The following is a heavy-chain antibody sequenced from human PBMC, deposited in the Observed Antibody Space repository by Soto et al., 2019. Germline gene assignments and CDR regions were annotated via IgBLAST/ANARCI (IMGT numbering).Heavy chain of an antibody. CDR1: GFTFSSYG. Sequence: PGGSLRLSCAASGFTFSSYGMHWVRQAPGKGLVWVSRINSDGSSTSYADSVKGRFTISRDNAKNTLYLQMNSLRAEDTAVYYCARVIRSSGEYDYWGQGTLVTVSS. D-gene: IGHD2-15*01. CDR3: ARVIRSSGEYDY. CDR2: INSDGSST. J-gene: IGHJ4*02. V-gene: IGHV3-74*01.